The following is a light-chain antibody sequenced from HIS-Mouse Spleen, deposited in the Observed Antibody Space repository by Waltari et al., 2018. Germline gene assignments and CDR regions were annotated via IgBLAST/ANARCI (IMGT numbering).Light chain of an antibody. CDR2: EGS. CDR1: SSYVGSYNL. CDR3: CSYAGSSTFVVV. Sequence: QSALTQPASVSGSPGPSITISCTGTSSYVGSYNLVSWYQQHQGKAPKLMIYEGSKRPSGVSNRFSGSKSGNTASLTISGLQAEDEADYYCCSYAGSSTFVVVFGGGTKLTVL. J-gene: IGLJ2*01. V-gene: IGLV2-23*03.